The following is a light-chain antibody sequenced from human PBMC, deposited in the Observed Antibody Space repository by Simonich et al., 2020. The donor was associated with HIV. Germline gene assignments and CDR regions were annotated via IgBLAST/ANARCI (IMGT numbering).Light chain of an antibody. CDR1: QSVLYSSNNKNY. V-gene: IGKV4-1*01. Sequence: DIVMPQSPDSLAVSLGERATIKCKSSQSVLYSSNNKNYLAWYQQTPGQPPKLLIYWASTRESGVPDRFSGSGSGTDFTLTISSLQAEDVALYYCHQHYSLPWTFGQGTKVEIK. J-gene: IGKJ1*01. CDR2: WAS. CDR3: HQHYSLPWT.